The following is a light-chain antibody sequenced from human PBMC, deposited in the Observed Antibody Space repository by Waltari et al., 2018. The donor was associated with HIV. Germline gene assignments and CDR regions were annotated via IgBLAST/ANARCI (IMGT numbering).Light chain of an antibody. J-gene: IGKJ1*01. CDR2: SAS. CDR1: QSVSNY. CDR3: QQSYKIPRT. V-gene: IGKV1-39*01. Sequence: DIQMTQSPSSLSASVRDRVTITCRASQSVSNYLNWYQQKPGKAPKLLIYSASSLQSGVPSRFNGSGSGTDFTLTINDLQPEGFTTYYCQQSYKIPRTFGQGTQVEVK.